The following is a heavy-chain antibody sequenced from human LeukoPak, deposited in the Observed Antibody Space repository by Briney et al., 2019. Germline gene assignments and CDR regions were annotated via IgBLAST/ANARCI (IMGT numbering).Heavy chain of an antibody. CDR2: IYYNGRT. CDR3: ARGGSSWYGYYYYGMDV. D-gene: IGHD6-13*01. V-gene: IGHV4-59*12. Sequence: SETLSLTCSVSGGSISDYYWSWIRLTPGKGLEWIGYIYYNGRTNYNPSLKSRVTISVDTSKNQFSLKLSSVTAADTAVYYCARGGSSWYGYYYYGMDVWGQGTTVTVSS. CDR1: GGSISDYY. J-gene: IGHJ6*02.